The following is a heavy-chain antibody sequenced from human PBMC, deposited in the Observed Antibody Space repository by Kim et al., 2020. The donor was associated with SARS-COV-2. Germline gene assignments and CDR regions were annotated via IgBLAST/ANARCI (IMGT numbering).Heavy chain of an antibody. D-gene: IGHD2-2*01. Sequence: GGSLRLSCAASGFTFSDYYMSWIRQAPGKGLEWVSYISSSGSTIYYADSVKGRFTISRDNAKNSLYLQMNSLRAEDTAVYYCARDAKLRYCSSTSCHGAYYYGMDVWGQGTTVTVSS. J-gene: IGHJ6*02. CDR3: ARDAKLRYCSSTSCHGAYYYGMDV. CDR2: ISSSGSTI. CDR1: GFTFSDYY. V-gene: IGHV3-11*04.